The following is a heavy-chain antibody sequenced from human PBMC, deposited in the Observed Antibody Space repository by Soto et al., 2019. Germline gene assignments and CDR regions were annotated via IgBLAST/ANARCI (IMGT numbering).Heavy chain of an antibody. Sequence: QVQLVQSGAEVKKPGASVKVSCKASGYTFTTYYMHWVGQAPGQGLEWMGIINPSGGRTSYAQKFRGRVTMTRDTYTSKDYIELSRLRSEDTAVYYCARERGISAVAAPIDYSDGMDVWGQGTKVTVSS. J-gene: IGHJ6*02. CDR3: ARERGISAVAAPIDYSDGMDV. V-gene: IGHV1-46*01. D-gene: IGHD6-19*01. CDR1: GYTFTTYY. CDR2: INPSGGRT.